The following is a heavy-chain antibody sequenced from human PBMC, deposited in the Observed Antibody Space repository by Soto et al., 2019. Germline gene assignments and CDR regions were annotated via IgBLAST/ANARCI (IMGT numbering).Heavy chain of an antibody. CDR3: ARATSYYYDSSGYYHNWFDP. D-gene: IGHD3-22*01. CDR1: GGTFSSYA. J-gene: IGHJ5*02. CDR2: IIPIFGTA. Sequence: SVKVSCKASGGTFSSYAISWVRQAPGQGLEWMGGIIPIFGTANYAQKFQGRVTITADESTSTAYMELSSLRSEDTAVYYCARATSYYYDSSGYYHNWFDPWGQRTLVTVSS. V-gene: IGHV1-69*13.